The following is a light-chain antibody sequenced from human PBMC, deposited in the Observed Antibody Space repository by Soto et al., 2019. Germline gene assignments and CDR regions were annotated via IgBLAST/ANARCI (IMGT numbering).Light chain of an antibody. V-gene: IGKV1-39*01. Sequence: DIQMTHSPSSLSASVGDRVTITFRASQSISTYLNWYQQKPGKAPKLLIYAASSLQSGVPSRFSGGGSGTDFTLTISSLQPEDFATYYCQQSFSIPITFGQGTRLEIK. CDR3: QQSFSIPIT. CDR2: AAS. CDR1: QSISTY. J-gene: IGKJ5*01.